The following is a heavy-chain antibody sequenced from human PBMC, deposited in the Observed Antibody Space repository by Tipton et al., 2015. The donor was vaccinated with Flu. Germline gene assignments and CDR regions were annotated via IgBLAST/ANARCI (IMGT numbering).Heavy chain of an antibody. D-gene: IGHD3-10*01. CDR3: ASESGEGFGESYYYYYGMDV. Sequence: TLSLTCTVSGGSISSGGYYWSWIRQHPGKGLEWIGYIYYSGSTYYNPSLKSRVTISVDTSKNQFSLKLSSVTAADTAVYYCASESGEGFGESYYYYYGMDVWGQGTTVTVSS. V-gene: IGHV4-31*03. CDR1: GGSISSGGYY. J-gene: IGHJ6*02. CDR2: IYYSGST.